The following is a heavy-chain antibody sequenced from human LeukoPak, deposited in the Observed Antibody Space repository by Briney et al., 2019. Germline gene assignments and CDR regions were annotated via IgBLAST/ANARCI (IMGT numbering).Heavy chain of an antibody. Sequence: PGGSLRLSCAASGFTFSSYSMNWVRQAPGKGLEWVSSISSSSLYIYYADSVKGRSTISRDNAKNSLYLQMNSLRAEDTAVYYCARYSGDYEADYWGQGTLVTVSS. J-gene: IGHJ4*02. V-gene: IGHV3-21*01. CDR2: ISSSSLYI. CDR3: ARYSGDYEADY. D-gene: IGHD4-17*01. CDR1: GFTFSSYS.